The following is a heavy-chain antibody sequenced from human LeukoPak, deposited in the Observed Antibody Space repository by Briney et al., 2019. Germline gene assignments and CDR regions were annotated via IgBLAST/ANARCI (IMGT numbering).Heavy chain of an antibody. CDR1: GGTFSNLG. Sequence: SVKVSCKASGGTFSNLGISWVRQAPGHRLEWMGGIIPIFATATYAQKFQGRVTITADDSTSTAYMELRSLRSDDTAVYYCTRGEDYVVEVTATTWTLFDYWGQGTLVTVSS. D-gene: IGHD2-15*01. V-gene: IGHV1-69*01. CDR3: TRGEDYVVEVTATTWTLFDY. CDR2: IIPIFATA. J-gene: IGHJ4*02.